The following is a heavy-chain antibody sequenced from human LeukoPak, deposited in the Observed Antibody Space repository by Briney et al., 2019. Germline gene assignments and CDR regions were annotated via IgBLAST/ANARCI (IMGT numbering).Heavy chain of an antibody. CDR2: IIPIFGTA. V-gene: IGHV1-69*05. CDR1: GGTFSSYA. Sequence: SVKVSCKASGGTFSSYAISWVRQAPGQGLEWMGGIIPIFGTANYAQKFQGRVTITTDESTSTAYMELSSLRSGDTAVYYCASYYDSSGAPFDYWGQGTLVTVSS. J-gene: IGHJ4*02. CDR3: ASYYDSSGAPFDY. D-gene: IGHD3-22*01.